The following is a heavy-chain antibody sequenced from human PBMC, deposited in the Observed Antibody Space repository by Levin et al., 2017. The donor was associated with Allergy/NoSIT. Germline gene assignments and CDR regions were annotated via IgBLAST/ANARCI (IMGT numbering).Heavy chain of an antibody. Sequence: PGGSLRLSCAASGFTFSDYAMSWFRQAPGKGLEWVSGISGSGGSTYYADSVKGRFSISRDYSKNTLHLQMNSLRAEDTAVYRCAKVGKRYDYHDYWGQGTLVTVSS. J-gene: IGHJ4*02. V-gene: IGHV3-23*01. CDR1: GFTFSDYA. D-gene: IGHD4/OR15-4a*01. CDR3: AKVGKRYDYHDY. CDR2: ISGSGGST.